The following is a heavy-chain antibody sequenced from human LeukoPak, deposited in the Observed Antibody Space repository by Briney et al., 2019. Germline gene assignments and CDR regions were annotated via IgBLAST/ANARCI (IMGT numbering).Heavy chain of an antibody. J-gene: IGHJ4*02. CDR2: LSMRGTT. Sequence: SETLSLTCTVSGASIRSSFWNWIRQPPGRGLEWIGYLSMRGTTNYNPSLKSRVTISADTSENQFSLKVSSVTAADTAVYYCTRNRGYYVNDYWGQGILVTVSS. CDR1: GASIRSSF. D-gene: IGHD1-26*01. CDR3: TRNRGYYVNDY. V-gene: IGHV4-59*01.